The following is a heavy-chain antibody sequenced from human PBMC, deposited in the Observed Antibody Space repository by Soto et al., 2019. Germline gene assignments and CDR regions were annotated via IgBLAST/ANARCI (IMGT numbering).Heavy chain of an antibody. CDR2: MYYMMRT. Sequence: SSTRSLTGRVSGESISTSCYYWCWIRQPPGKGLEWIGSMYYMMRTYYNPSFKSRVTISIDTSKNQSSLKLSSVPATDTAVYYCARQRTTVVTQAYFDHWGQGALVTVSS. V-gene: IGHV4-39*01. CDR3: ARQRTTVVTQAYFDH. CDR1: GESISTSCYY. D-gene: IGHD2-21*02. J-gene: IGHJ4*02.